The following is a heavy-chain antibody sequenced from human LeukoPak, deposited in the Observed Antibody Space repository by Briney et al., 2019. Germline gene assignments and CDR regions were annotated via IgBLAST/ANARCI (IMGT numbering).Heavy chain of an antibody. Sequence: SVKVSCKASGYTFTGYYMHWVRQAPGQGLEWMGRINPNSGGTNYAQKFQGRVTMTRDTSISTAYMELSRLRSDDTAVYYCARALPATAPLGDYWGQGTLVTVSS. CDR1: GYTFTGYY. CDR3: ARALPATAPLGDY. D-gene: IGHD2-2*01. CDR2: INPNSGGT. V-gene: IGHV1-2*06. J-gene: IGHJ4*02.